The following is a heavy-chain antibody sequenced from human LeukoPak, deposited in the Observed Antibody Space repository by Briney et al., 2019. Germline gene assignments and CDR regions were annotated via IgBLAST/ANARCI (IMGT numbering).Heavy chain of an antibody. CDR1: GGTFSSYA. CDR2: IIPIFGTA. J-gene: IGHJ6*02. CDR3: ASYSSSFLDYYYGMDV. V-gene: IGHV1-69*13. Sequence: SVKVSCEASGGTFSSYAISWVRQAPGQGLEWMGGIIPIFGTANYAQKFQGRVTITADESTSTAYMELSSLRSEDTAVYYCASYSSSFLDYYYGMDVWGQGTTVTVSS. D-gene: IGHD6-6*01.